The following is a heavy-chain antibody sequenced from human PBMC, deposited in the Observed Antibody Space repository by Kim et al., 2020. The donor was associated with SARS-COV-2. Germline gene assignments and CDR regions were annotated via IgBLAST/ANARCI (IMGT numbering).Heavy chain of an antibody. V-gene: IGHV4-34*01. D-gene: IGHD5-18*01. CDR1: GGSFSGYY. Sequence: SETLSLTCAVYGGSFSGYYWSWIRQPPGKGLEWIGEINHSGSTNYNPSLKSRVTISVDTSKNQFSLKLSSVTAADTAVYYCARGPVVPAAAGVDTAMVGVDYWGQGTLVTVSS. CDR2: INHSGST. J-gene: IGHJ4*02. CDR3: ARGPVVPAAAGVDTAMVGVDY.